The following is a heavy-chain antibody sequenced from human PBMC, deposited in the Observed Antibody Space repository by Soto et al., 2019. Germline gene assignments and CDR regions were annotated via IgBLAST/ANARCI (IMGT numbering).Heavy chain of an antibody. CDR2: SYHSGST. Sequence: QVQLQESGPGLVKPSGTLSLTCAVSGGSISSSNWWSWVRQPPGKGLEWIGVSYHSGSTNYNPSLKSRVTISVDKTKHQFALKLSSVTAADTAVYYCARCIAAAGPIDYWGKGTLVTVSS. V-gene: IGHV4-4*02. CDR3: ARCIAAAGPIDY. CDR1: GGSISSSNW. J-gene: IGHJ4*02. D-gene: IGHD6-13*01.